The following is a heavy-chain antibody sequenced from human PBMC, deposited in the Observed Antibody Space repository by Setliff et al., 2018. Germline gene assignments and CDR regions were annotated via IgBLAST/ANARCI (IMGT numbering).Heavy chain of an antibody. CDR2: LNPKNNDT. D-gene: IGHD3-3*01. CDR3: ARDGSSVVRFLEWSHKDYYYMDV. Sequence: ASVKVSCKTSGYTFTDYYIHWVRQAPGEGLEWMGWLNPKNNDTSYAQKFLGRVTMTRDTSISAAYMELITLRSDDTALYYCARDGSSVVRFLEWSHKDYYYMDVWGKGTTVTVSS. J-gene: IGHJ6*03. V-gene: IGHV1-2*02. CDR1: GYTFTDYY.